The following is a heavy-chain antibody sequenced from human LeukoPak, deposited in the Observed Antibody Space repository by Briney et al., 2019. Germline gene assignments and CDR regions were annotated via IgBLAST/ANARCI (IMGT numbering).Heavy chain of an antibody. J-gene: IGHJ6*04. CDR1: GFTFNSCG. D-gene: IGHD3-10*02. Sequence: PGRSLRLSCAASGFTFNSCGMHWVRQAPGKGLEWVAVIPYDGFNKYYADSVKGRFTISRDNSKNTLYLQMNSPRAEDTAVYYCAELGITMIGGVWGKGTTVTISS. CDR3: AELGITMIGGV. CDR2: IPYDGFNK. V-gene: IGHV3-30*18.